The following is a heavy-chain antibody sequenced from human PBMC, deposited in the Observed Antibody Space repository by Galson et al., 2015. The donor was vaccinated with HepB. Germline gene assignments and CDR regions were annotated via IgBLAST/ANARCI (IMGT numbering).Heavy chain of an antibody. J-gene: IGHJ4*02. Sequence: SLRLSCAASGFTFSSYWMHWVRQAPGKGPVWVSRISSDGSSISYADSVKGRFTTSRDNAKNTLYLQMNSLRAEDTAVYYCAKLIHFPGIGVDSWGQGTLATVSS. CDR3: AKLIHFPGIGVDS. CDR2: ISSDGSSI. V-gene: IGHV3-74*01. D-gene: IGHD2-8*01. CDR1: GFTFSSYW.